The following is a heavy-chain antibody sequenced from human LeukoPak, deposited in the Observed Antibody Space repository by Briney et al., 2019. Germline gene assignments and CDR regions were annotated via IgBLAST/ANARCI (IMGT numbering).Heavy chain of an antibody. J-gene: IGHJ4*02. CDR2: IYPSDSDT. CDR1: GYNFSNYW. CDR3: ARQSGISSGQTGGDY. Sequence: HGESLKISCKGSGYNFSNYWIGWVRQMPGKGLEWMGIIYPSDSDTRYSPSFQGQVTISADKSINTAYLQWSSLKASNTAMYYCARQSGISSGQTGGDYWGQGTLVTVSS. D-gene: IGHD6-19*01. V-gene: IGHV5-51*01.